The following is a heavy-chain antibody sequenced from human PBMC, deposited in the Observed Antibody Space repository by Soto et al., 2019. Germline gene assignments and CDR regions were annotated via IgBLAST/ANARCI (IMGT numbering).Heavy chain of an antibody. CDR1: GFTFSSYS. J-gene: IGHJ6*03. V-gene: IGHV3-21*01. D-gene: IGHD4-17*01. CDR3: ARVWGGDASYYYYYYMDV. CDR2: ISSSSSYI. Sequence: GGSLRLSCAASGFTFSSYSMNWVRQAPGKGLEWVSSISSSSSYIYYADSVKGRFTISRDNAKNSLYLQMNSLRAEDTAVYYCARVWGGDASYYYYYYMDVWGKGTTVTVSS.